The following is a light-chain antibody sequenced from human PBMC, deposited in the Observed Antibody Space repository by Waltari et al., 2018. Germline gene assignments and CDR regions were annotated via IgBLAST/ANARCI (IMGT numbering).Light chain of an antibody. J-gene: IGLJ3*02. CDR1: AGPLHYA. V-gene: IGLV4-69*01. Sequence: QFVVTQSPSASASLRASVRLTCPPRAGPLHYAIAWHQQRPEKGLRFLIKLNGDGSHTKGDGIPDRFSASSSGSDYYLTISSLQSEDEADYYCQTWATGGVFGGGTKLTVL. CDR3: QTWATGGV. CDR2: LNGDGSH.